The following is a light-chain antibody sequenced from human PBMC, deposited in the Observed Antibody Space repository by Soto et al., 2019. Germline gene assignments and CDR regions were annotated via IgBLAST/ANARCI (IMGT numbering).Light chain of an antibody. CDR2: GNS. J-gene: IGLJ2*01. CDR1: SSNIGACYD. Sequence: QSVLTQPPSVSGAPGQRVTISCTGSSSNIGACYDVHWYQQLPGTAPKLLIYGNSNRPSGIPDRFSGSKSGNSASLAITGLQAEDEADYYCQSYASSMSVVFGGGTQLTVL. V-gene: IGLV1-40*01. CDR3: QSYASSMSVV.